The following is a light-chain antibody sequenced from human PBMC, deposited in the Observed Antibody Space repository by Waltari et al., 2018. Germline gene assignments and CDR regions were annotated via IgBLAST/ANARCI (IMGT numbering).Light chain of an antibody. CDR3: MQATYWPWT. CDR1: QSLVSSDGNTY. V-gene: IGKV2-30*01. Sequence: DAVMTQSPLSLPVTLGQPASISCRPSQSLVSSDGNTYLSWFQQRPGQSPRRLIYTVSNRDSAVPDSFSGSGSGTDFTLKISRVAAEDVWVYYCMQATYWPWTFGQGTKVEIK. CDR2: TVS. J-gene: IGKJ1*01.